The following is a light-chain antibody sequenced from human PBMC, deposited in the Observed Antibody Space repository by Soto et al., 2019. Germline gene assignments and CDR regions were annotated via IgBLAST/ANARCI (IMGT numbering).Light chain of an antibody. CDR1: TSDVGRYDY. J-gene: IGLJ2*01. V-gene: IGLV2-14*01. CDR2: EVT. Sequence: QSALTQPASVSGSPGQSITISCTGTTSDVGRYDYVSWYQQHPGKAPKLVIFEVTRRPSESSNRFSGSKSGNTASLTISGLQAEDEADYYCSSYAGSSARVVFGGGTKLTVL. CDR3: SSYAGSSARVV.